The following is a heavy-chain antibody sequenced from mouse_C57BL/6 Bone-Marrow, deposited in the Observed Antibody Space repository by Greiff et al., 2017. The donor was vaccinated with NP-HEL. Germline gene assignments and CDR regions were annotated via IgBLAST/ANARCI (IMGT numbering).Heavy chain of an antibody. Sequence: VQLKESGAELVKPGASVKLSCTASGFNIKDYYMHWVKQRPEQGLEWIGRIDPEDGETKYAPKFQGKATITADTSSNTAYLQLSSLTSEDTAVYYCALYYGSSWGFAYWGQGTLVTGSA. CDR1: GFNIKDYY. CDR2: IDPEDGET. J-gene: IGHJ3*01. V-gene: IGHV14-2*01. CDR3: ALYYGSSWGFAY. D-gene: IGHD1-1*01.